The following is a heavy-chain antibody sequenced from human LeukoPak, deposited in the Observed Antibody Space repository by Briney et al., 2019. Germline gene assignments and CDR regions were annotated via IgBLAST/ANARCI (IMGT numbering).Heavy chain of an antibody. CDR3: AKVYYYGGDYYYFDY. Sequence: GSLRLSCAASGFTFSSYGMSWVRQAPGKGLGWVSAISGSGGGRNYADSVKGLCAISTDNSRNTLYLQMNSLRAEDTAVYYCAKVYYYGGDYYYFDYWGQGTLVTVSS. V-gene: IGHV3-23*01. D-gene: IGHD2-21*01. CDR2: ISGSGGGR. CDR1: GFTFSSYG. J-gene: IGHJ4*02.